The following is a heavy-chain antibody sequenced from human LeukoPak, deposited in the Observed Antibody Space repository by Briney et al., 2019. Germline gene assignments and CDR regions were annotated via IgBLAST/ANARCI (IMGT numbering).Heavy chain of an antibody. CDR2: IKQDGSEK. J-gene: IGHJ3*02. V-gene: IGHV3-7*03. CDR1: GFTFSSYW. CDR3: AKGLGYCSSTSCHDAFDI. D-gene: IGHD2-2*01. Sequence: PGGSLRLSCAASGFTFSSYWMSWVRQAPGKGLEWVANIKQDGSEKYYVDSVKGRFTISRDNAKNSLYLQMNSLRAEDMALYYCAKGLGYCSSTSCHDAFDIWGQGTMVTVSS.